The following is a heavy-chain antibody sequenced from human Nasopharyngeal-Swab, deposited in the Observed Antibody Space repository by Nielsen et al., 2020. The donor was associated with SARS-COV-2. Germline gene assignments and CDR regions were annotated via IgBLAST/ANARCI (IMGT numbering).Heavy chain of an antibody. J-gene: IGHJ3*02. Sequence: ASVKVSCKASGYTFTSYYMHWVRQAPGQGLEWMGIINPSGGSTSYAQKFQGRVTMTRDTSTSTVYMELSSLRSEDTAVYYCARGGEMATITRDAFGIWGQGTMVTVSS. CDR3: ARGGEMATITRDAFGI. V-gene: IGHV1-46*01. CDR1: GYTFTSYY. D-gene: IGHD5-24*01. CDR2: INPSGGST.